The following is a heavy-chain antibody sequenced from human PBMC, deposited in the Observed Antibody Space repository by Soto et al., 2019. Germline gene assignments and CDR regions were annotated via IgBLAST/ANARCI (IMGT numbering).Heavy chain of an antibody. J-gene: IGHJ4*02. CDR3: ARDEGIAVAGTVDY. V-gene: IGHV1-18*01. CDR2: ISAYNGNT. D-gene: IGHD6-19*01. CDR1: GYTFTSYG. Sequence: ASVKVSCKASGYTFTSYGISCVRQAPGQGLEWMGWISAYNGNTNYAQKLQGRVTMTTDTSTSTAYMELRSLRSDDTAVYYCARDEGIAVAGTVDYWGQGTLVTVSS.